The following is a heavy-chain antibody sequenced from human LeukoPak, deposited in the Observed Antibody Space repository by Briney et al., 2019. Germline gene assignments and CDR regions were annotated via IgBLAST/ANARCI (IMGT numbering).Heavy chain of an antibody. Sequence: ASVKVSCKASGYNFISYYMHWVRQAPRQGLEWMGIINPSGGSTSYAQKFQDRVTMTRDTSTSTVYMELSNLKSEDTAVYYCAREDVVLVNAVRYYYYGMDVWGQGTTVTVSS. CDR3: AREDVVLVNAVRYYYYGMDV. J-gene: IGHJ6*02. CDR2: INPSGGST. D-gene: IGHD2-21*01. CDR1: GYNFISYY. V-gene: IGHV1-46*01.